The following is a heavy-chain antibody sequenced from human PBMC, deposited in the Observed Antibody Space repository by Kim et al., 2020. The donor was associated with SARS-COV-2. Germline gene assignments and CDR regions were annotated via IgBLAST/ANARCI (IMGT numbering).Heavy chain of an antibody. CDR1: GGSVSSGSYY. J-gene: IGHJ5*02. Sequence: SETLSLTCTVSGGSVSSGSYYWSWIRQPPGKGLEWIGYIYYSGSTNYNPSLKSRVTISVDTSKNQFSLKLSSVTAADTAVYYCARDNYDILTGYKYNWFDPWGQGTLVTVSS. D-gene: IGHD3-9*01. CDR3: ARDNYDILTGYKYNWFDP. CDR2: IYYSGST. V-gene: IGHV4-61*01.